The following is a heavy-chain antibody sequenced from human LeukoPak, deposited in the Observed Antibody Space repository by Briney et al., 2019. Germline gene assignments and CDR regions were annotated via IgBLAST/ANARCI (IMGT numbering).Heavy chain of an antibody. V-gene: IGHV1-46*01. D-gene: IGHD2-2*01. CDR2: INPSGGST. Sequence: GASVKVSCKASGYTFTSYYMHWVRQAPGQGLEWMGIINPSGGSTSYAQKFQGRVTMTRDTSTSTVYMELSSLRSEDTAVYYCASSAKETYCSSTSCPFDYWGQETLVTVSS. J-gene: IGHJ4*02. CDR3: ASSAKETYCSSTSCPFDY. CDR1: GYTFTSYY.